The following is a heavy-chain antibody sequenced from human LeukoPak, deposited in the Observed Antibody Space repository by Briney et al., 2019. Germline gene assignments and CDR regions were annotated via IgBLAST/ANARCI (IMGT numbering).Heavy chain of an antibody. CDR3: AKDSTGSGSYNWFDP. V-gene: IGHV3-30*18. Sequence: QPGRSLRLSCPASGFTFSSYGMHSVRQAPGKGLKWVADISYDGSNKYYADSVKGRFTISRDNSKNTLYLQMNSLRAEDTAVYYCAKDSTGSGSYNWFDPWGQGTLVTVSS. CDR2: ISYDGSNK. CDR1: GFTFSSYG. D-gene: IGHD3-10*01. J-gene: IGHJ5*02.